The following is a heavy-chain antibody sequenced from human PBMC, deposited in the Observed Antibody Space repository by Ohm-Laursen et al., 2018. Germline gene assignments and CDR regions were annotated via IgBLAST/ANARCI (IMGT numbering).Heavy chain of an antibody. CDR1: GFTVSSNY. CDR3: ASGELRDYYGMDV. V-gene: IGHV3-21*01. Sequence: SLRLSCTASGFTVSSNYMNWVRQAPGKGLEWVSSISSSSSYIYYADSVKGRFTISRDNAKNSLYLQMNSLRAEDTAVYYCASGELRDYYGMDVWGQGTTVTVSS. D-gene: IGHD2-15*01. CDR2: ISSSSSYI. J-gene: IGHJ6*02.